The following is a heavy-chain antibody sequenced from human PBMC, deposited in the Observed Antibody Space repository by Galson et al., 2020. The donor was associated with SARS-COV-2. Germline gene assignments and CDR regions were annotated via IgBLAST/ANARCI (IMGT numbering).Heavy chain of an antibody. V-gene: IGHV3-15*01. Sequence: TGGSLRLSCAASGFTFSKAWMSWVRQAPGKGLEWVGRIKSKADGETIDYAAPAKGRFTISRDDSKNMLFLQMNSLKTEDTAIYYCTIRPLWGQGTMVTVSS. CDR3: TIRPL. CDR2: IKSKADGETI. J-gene: IGHJ3*01. CDR1: GFTFSKAW.